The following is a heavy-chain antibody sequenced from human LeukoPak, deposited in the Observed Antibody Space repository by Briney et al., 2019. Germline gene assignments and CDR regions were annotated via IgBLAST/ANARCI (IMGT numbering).Heavy chain of an antibody. Sequence: PGGSLRLSCAASGFTFSSYAMSWVRQAPGKGLEWVSAISGSGGSTYYADSVKGRFTISRDNSKNTLYLQMNSLRAEDTAVYYCAKVPRFDCWSGYNYYGRDVWAQGTRV. J-gene: IGHJ6*02. V-gene: IGHV3-23*01. D-gene: IGHD3-3*01. CDR2: ISGSGGST. CDR1: GFTFSSYA. CDR3: AKVPRFDCWSGYNYYGRDV.